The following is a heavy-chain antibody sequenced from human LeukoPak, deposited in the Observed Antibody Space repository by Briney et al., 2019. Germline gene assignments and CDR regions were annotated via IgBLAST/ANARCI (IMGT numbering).Heavy chain of an antibody. CDR2: IYYSGYT. CDR3: ARTTMVRGTYYMDV. D-gene: IGHD3-10*01. V-gene: IGHV4-59*01. CDR1: GGSISSYY. J-gene: IGHJ6*03. Sequence: PSETLSLTCTVSGGSISSYYWSWIRQPPGKGLEWIGYIYYSGYTNYNPSLKSRVTISVDTSKNQFSLKLSSVTAADTAVYYCARTTMVRGTYYMDVWGKGTTVTISS.